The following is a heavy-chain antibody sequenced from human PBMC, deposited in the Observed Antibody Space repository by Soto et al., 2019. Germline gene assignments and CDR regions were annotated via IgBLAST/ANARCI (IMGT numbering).Heavy chain of an antibody. V-gene: IGHV3-23*01. CDR1: GFTFSSYA. CDR2: ISGSGGST. J-gene: IGHJ4*02. CDR3: AKEVPDYDYIWGTTAFDY. Sequence: PGGSLRLSCAASGFTFSSYAMSWVRQAPGKGLEWVSAISGSGGSTYYADSVKGRFTISRDNSKNTLYLQMNSLRAEDTAVYYCAKEVPDYDYIWGTTAFDYWGQGTLVTVSS. D-gene: IGHD3-16*01.